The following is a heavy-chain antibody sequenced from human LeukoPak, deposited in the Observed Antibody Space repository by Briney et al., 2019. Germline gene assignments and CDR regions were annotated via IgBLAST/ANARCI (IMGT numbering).Heavy chain of an antibody. CDR3: ARVPVIAATSWWFDP. CDR2: IYHSGNT. D-gene: IGHD2-15*01. Sequence: SETLSLTCTVSGYSISSGYYWGWIRQPPGKGLEWIGSIYHSGNTYYNPSLKSRVTISVDTSKNQFSLKLSSVTAADTAVYYCARVPVIAATSWWFDPWGQGTLVTVSS. J-gene: IGHJ5*02. V-gene: IGHV4-38-2*02. CDR1: GYSISSGYY.